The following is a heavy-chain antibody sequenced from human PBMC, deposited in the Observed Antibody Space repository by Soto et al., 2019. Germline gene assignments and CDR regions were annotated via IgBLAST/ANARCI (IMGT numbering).Heavy chain of an antibody. CDR1: GFTFSSYN. CDR2: ISSSSSYI. V-gene: IGHV3-21*01. CDR3: ASTRRDGYNNYYYYYGMDV. Sequence: KTGGSLRLSCAASGFTFSSYNMNWVRQAPGKGLEWVSSISSSSSYIYYADSVKGRFTISRDNAKNSLYLQMNSLRAEDTAVYYSASTRRDGYNNYYYYYGMDVWGQGTTVTVSS. D-gene: IGHD5-12*01. J-gene: IGHJ6*02.